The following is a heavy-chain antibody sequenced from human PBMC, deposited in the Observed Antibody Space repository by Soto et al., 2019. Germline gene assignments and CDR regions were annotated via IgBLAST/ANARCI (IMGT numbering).Heavy chain of an antibody. V-gene: IGHV5-51*01. CDR3: ARTYYYDSSDYYPFDC. D-gene: IGHD3-22*01. Sequence: GESLKISCKGSGYNFTSYWIAWVRQMPGEGLEWMGIIYPGDSDIRYSPSFQGQVTISADKSISTAYLQWSSLKASDTAMYYCARTYYYDSSDYYPFDCWGQGTLVTVSS. CDR2: IYPGDSDI. J-gene: IGHJ4*02. CDR1: GYNFTSYW.